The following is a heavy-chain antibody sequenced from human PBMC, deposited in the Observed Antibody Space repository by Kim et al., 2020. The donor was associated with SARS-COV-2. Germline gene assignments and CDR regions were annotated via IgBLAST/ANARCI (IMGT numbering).Heavy chain of an antibody. Sequence: LRKFQGRVTITGDTSATTGYMELSSLRSEDTAVYYCATVIGSGSYYNAFDIWGQGTMVTVSS. D-gene: IGHD3-10*01. CDR3: ATVIGSGSYYNAFDI. J-gene: IGHJ3*02. V-gene: IGHV1-3*01.